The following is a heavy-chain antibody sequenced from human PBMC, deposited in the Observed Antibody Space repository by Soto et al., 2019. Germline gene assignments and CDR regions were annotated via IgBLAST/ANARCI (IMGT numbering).Heavy chain of an antibody. CDR2: ISASGGHT. D-gene: IGHD1-20*01. CDR3: TREARYHWNVGAIFDS. V-gene: IGHV3-23*01. Sequence: VELLQSGGGLVQPGGSVRLSCAASGFTIDSYAMSCVRQAPGKGLAWVSAISASGGHTYYADSVTGRFTISRDNSQNPVCRHMGGLRAEDTAIYVCTREARYHWNVGAIFDSWGKGTRVTVAS. J-gene: IGHJ4*02. CDR1: GFTIDSYA.